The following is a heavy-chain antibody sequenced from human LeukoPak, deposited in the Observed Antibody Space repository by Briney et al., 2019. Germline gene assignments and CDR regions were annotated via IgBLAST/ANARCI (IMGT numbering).Heavy chain of an antibody. J-gene: IGHJ4*02. CDR1: GGTFSNSNW. D-gene: IGHD3-22*01. Sequence: PSETLSLTCAVSGGTFSNSNWWSWVRQPPGKWLEWIGQIYHSGSTNNNPSLKSRVTISVDKSNNQFSLKLSSVTAADTAVYYCARLVSHFDSSGQHYVKYFDYWGRGTLVTVSS. CDR2: IYHSGST. V-gene: IGHV4-4*02. CDR3: ARLVSHFDSSGQHYVKYFDY.